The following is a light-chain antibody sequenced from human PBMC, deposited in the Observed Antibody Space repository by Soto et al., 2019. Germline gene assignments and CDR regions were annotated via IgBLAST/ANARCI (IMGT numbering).Light chain of an antibody. CDR1: QSVGTY. CDR2: DAS. CDR3: QQRNDWVT. Sequence: DTVLTQSPGTLSLSPGERATLSCRASQSVGTYLAWYQQKPGQAPRLLIYDASNRATGIPTRFRGSGSGTDFTLTISRLEPEDFAVYYCQQRNDWVTFGGGTKVDIK. V-gene: IGKV3-11*01. J-gene: IGKJ4*01.